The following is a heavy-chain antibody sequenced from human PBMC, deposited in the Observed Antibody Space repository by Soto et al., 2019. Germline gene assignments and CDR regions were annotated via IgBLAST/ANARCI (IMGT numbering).Heavy chain of an antibody. CDR2: IRSKANSYAT. D-gene: IGHD1-7*01. CDR3: TRRGGISTGTTYGY. Sequence: EVPLVESGGGLVQPGGSLKLSCAASGFTFSGSAMHWVRQASGKGLEWVGRIRSKANSYATAYAASVKGRFTISRDDSKNTAYLQMNSLKTEDTAVYYCTRRGGISTGTTYGYWGQGTLVTVSS. V-gene: IGHV3-73*01. CDR1: GFTFSGSA. J-gene: IGHJ4*02.